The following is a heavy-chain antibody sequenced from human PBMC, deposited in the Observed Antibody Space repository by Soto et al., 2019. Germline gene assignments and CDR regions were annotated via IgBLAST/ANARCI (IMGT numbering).Heavy chain of an antibody. V-gene: IGHV3-11*06. CDR1: GFTFSDFY. D-gene: IGHD6-13*01. Sequence: QVQLVDSGGGLVKPGGSLRLSCAASGFTFSDFYMSWIRQAPGKGLEWVSYISSSGRHTPYADSVKGRFTISRDNAKNSVYLQMNSLRAEDTAVYYCARVGSTSAAGVLDYWGQGTLVTVSS. J-gene: IGHJ4*02. CDR2: ISSSGRHT. CDR3: ARVGSTSAAGVLDY.